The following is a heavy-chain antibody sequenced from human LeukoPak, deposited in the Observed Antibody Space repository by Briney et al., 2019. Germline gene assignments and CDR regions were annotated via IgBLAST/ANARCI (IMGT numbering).Heavy chain of an antibody. CDR1: GCTFSNYS. D-gene: IGHD2-15*01. Sequence: PGGSLRLSCAASGCTFSNYSMNGVRQAPGKGLEWVSYISTRSGTIYYTDSVKGRFTISRDNAKNSLYLQMNSLRAEDTAVYYCARRDNYDYWGQGTLVTVSS. J-gene: IGHJ4*02. CDR2: ISTRSGTI. V-gene: IGHV3-48*01. CDR3: ARRDNYDY.